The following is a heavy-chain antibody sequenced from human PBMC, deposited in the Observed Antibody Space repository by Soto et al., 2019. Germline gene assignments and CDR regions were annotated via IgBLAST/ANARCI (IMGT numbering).Heavy chain of an antibody. CDR3: ARLIWSGDSDY. Sequence: SVKVSCKASGGTFSSYAISWVRQAPGQGLEWMGGIIPIFGTANYAQKFQGRVTITADKSTSTAYMELSSLRSEDKAVYYCARLIWSGDSDYWGQGTLVTVSS. J-gene: IGHJ4*02. CDR2: IIPIFGTA. V-gene: IGHV1-69*06. CDR1: GGTFSSYA. D-gene: IGHD3-3*01.